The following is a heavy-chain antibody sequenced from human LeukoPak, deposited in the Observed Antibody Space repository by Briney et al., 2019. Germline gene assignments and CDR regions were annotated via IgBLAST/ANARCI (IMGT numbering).Heavy chain of an antibody. CDR3: ARSQYSTGLFDF. CDR2: VYHGGST. D-gene: IGHD6-25*01. Sequence: RPSETLSLTCTVSGGSISSYYWSWIRQPPGKGLEWIGYVYHGGSTRYNPSLKSRVTVLGDTSKNQFSLRLTSVTAADTAVYYCARSQYSTGLFDFWSQGTLVTVSS. V-gene: IGHV4-59*01. J-gene: IGHJ4*02. CDR1: GGSISSYY.